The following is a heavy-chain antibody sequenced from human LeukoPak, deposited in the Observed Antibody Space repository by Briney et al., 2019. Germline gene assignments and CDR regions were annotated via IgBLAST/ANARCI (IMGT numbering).Heavy chain of an antibody. V-gene: IGHV4-30-4*01. CDR2: IYYSGST. CDR3: ARGMVRGVTSRYYFDY. Sequence: PSETLSLTCTVSGGSISSGDYYWRWIRQPPGKGLEWIGYIYYSGSTYYNPSLKSRVTISVDTSKNQFSLKLSSVTAADTAVYYCARGMVRGVTSRYYFDYWGQGTLVTVSS. CDR1: GGSISSGDYY. D-gene: IGHD3-10*01. J-gene: IGHJ4*02.